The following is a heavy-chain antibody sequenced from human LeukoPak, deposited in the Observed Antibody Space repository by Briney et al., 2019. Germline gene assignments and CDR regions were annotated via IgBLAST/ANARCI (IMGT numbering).Heavy chain of an antibody. Sequence: ASVKVSCKASGYTFTSYDINWVRQATGQGLEWMGWMNPNSGNTGYAQKFQGRVTMTRNTSISTAYMELSSLRSDDTAVYYCARTIKGSLRYYFDYWGQGTLVTVSS. CDR3: ARTIKGSLRYYFDY. CDR2: MNPNSGNT. D-gene: IGHD3-10*01. V-gene: IGHV1-8*01. J-gene: IGHJ4*02. CDR1: GYTFTSYD.